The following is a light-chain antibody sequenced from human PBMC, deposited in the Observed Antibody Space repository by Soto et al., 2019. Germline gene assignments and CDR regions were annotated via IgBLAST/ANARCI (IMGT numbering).Light chain of an antibody. V-gene: IGKV3D-15*01. CDR3: QQYGSSPPRT. J-gene: IGKJ1*01. CDR2: DTS. Sequence: EIVMTQSPAALSVSPGERVTLSCRASQRVSRDLAWYQQKPGQAPRLLIYDTSTRATGVPARFSGSGSGTEFTLTISSLQSEDFAVYYCQQYGSSPPRTFGQGTKVDIK. CDR1: QRVSRD.